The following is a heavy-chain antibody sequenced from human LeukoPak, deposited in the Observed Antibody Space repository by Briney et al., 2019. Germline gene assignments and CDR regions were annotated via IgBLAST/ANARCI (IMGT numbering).Heavy chain of an antibody. CDR2: MFYSGST. Sequence: SETLSLTCTVSGGSISGYYWSWIRQSPGKGLEWIGYMFYSGSTNYNPSLKSRVTISVDTSKNQFSLKLSSVTAADTAVYYCARLREIETYYYDSSGVGAFDIWGQGTMVTVSS. J-gene: IGHJ3*02. D-gene: IGHD3-22*01. V-gene: IGHV4-59*01. CDR3: ARLREIETYYYDSSGVGAFDI. CDR1: GGSISGYY.